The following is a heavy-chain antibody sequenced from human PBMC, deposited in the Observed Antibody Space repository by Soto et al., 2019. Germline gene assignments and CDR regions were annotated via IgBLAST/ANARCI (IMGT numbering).Heavy chain of an antibody. V-gene: IGHV3-23*01. Sequence: EVQLLESGGGLVQPGGSLRLSCAASGFTFSSYAMSWVRQAPGKGREWVSAISGSGGSTYYADSVKGRFTISRDNSKNTLYLQMNSLRAEDTAVYYCAKDREVLWYYYDSSGYFARLKFDYLGQGTLVTVSS. CDR3: AKDREVLWYYYDSSGYFARLKFDY. J-gene: IGHJ4*02. CDR1: GFTFSSYA. CDR2: ISGSGGST. D-gene: IGHD3-22*01.